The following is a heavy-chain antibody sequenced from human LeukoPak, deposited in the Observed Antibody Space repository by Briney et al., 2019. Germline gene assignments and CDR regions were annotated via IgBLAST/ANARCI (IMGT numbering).Heavy chain of an antibody. Sequence: GASVKVSCKASGYTFTSYAMNWVRQAPGQGLEWMGWINTNTGNPTYAQGFTGRFVLSLDTSVSTAYLQISSLKAEDTAVYYCARDWTQYNPYYYYYMDVWGKGTTVTVSS. CDR1: GYTFTSYA. CDR3: ARDWTQYNPYYYYYMDV. D-gene: IGHD1-1*01. J-gene: IGHJ6*03. V-gene: IGHV7-4-1*02. CDR2: INTNTGNP.